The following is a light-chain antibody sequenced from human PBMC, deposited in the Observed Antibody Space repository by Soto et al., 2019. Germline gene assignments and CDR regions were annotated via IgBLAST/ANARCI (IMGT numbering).Light chain of an antibody. J-gene: IGKJ5*01. V-gene: IGKV1-9*01. CDR3: QQLHSYPIT. CDR1: QSISSY. Sequence: DIQMTQSTSSLRASVGYRVTMTCRASQSISSYLNWYQQKPGKAPKLLIYAASTLQSGVPSRFSGSGSGTEFTLTISSLQTEDFATYFCQQLHSYPITFGQGTRLEI. CDR2: AAS.